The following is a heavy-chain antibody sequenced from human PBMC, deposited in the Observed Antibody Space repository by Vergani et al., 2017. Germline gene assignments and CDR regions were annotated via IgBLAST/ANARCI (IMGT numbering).Heavy chain of an antibody. D-gene: IGHD3-22*01. CDR2: ISSSSTTI. J-gene: IGHJ4*02. Sequence: QLVESGGGLVQPGGSLRLSCAASGFTFSSYSMSWVRQAPGKGLEWVSFISSSSTTISYADSVKGRFTISRDNSKNTLSLQMNSLTAEDTAIYYCAGPQGTSAYYYGGFDYWGQGILVTVSS. V-gene: IGHV3-48*01. CDR3: AGPQGTSAYYYGGFDY. CDR1: GFTFSSYS.